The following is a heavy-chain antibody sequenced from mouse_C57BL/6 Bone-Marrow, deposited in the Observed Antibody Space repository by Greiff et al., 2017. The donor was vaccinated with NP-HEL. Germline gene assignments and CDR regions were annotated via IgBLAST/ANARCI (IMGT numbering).Heavy chain of an antibody. J-gene: IGHJ4*01. CDR1: GYTFTSYW. CDR2: IHPNSGST. CDR3: ARESGYYYGSSAYAMDY. D-gene: IGHD1-1*01. Sequence: VQLQQPGAELVKPGASVKLSCKASGYTFTSYWMHWVKQRPGQGLEWIGMIHPNSGSTNYNEKFKSKATLTVDKSSSTAYMQLSSLTSEDSAVYYCARESGYYYGSSAYAMDYWGQGTSVTVSS. V-gene: IGHV1-64*01.